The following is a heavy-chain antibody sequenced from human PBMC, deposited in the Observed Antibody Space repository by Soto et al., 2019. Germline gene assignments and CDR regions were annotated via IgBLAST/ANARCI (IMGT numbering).Heavy chain of an antibody. CDR1: GGSISSYY. V-gene: IGHV4-59*08. J-gene: IGHJ4*02. CDR3: ARHVFDSSDFAY. Sequence: PSETLSLTCTVSGGSISSYYWSWIRQPPGKGLEWIGYIYYSGSTNYNPSLKSRVTISVDTSKNQFSLKLSSVTAADTAVYYCARHVFDSSDFAYWGQGTLVTVSS. D-gene: IGHD6-19*01. CDR2: IYYSGST.